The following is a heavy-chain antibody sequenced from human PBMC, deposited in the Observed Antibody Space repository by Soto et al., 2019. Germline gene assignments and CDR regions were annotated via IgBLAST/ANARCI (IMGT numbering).Heavy chain of an antibody. V-gene: IGHV1-18*01. J-gene: IGHJ4*02. D-gene: IGHD2-2*01. CDR1: GYTFTNYG. Sequence: QVQLVQSGAEVKKPGASVKVSCKASGYTFTNYGITWVRQAPGQGLEWMGWISAYNGNTDYAQKLQGSVTLTTDTSTSTAYMERRSLRTDDTAVYYWARVEDYCVSTSCHDYWGQGTLVTVSS. CDR3: ARVEDYCVSTSCHDY. CDR2: ISAYNGNT.